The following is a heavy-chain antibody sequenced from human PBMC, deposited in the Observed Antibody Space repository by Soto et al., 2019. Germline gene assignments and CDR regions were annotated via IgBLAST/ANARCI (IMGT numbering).Heavy chain of an antibody. Sequence: GASLKVACKTAGYTFTSYDINCGRHTNGQGLELIGWMNPNSGNTGYAQKFQGRVTMTRNTSISTAYMELSSLRSEDTAVYYCARGRRGHIVVVIATHYNWFEPWGQGTLVTVSS. CDR3: ARGRRGHIVVVIATHYNWFEP. CDR1: GYTFTSYD. D-gene: IGHD2-21*01. J-gene: IGHJ5*02. CDR2: MNPNSGNT. V-gene: IGHV1-8*01.